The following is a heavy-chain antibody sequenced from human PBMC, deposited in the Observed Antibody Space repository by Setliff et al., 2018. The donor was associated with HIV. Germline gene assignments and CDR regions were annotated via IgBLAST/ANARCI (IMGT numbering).Heavy chain of an antibody. V-gene: IGHV4-59*01. CDR3: ARPLLRTNPVYGILGNWFDS. CDR1: GESFSAYF. J-gene: IGHJ5*01. D-gene: IGHD2-8*01. Sequence: SETLSLTCAVYGESFSAYFWSWIRQPPGKGLEWIGYISYSGGTKYNPSLKSRVIISVDTSKKQFSLKLTSVTAADTAVYYCARPLLRTNPVYGILGNWFDSWGRGTLVTVSS. CDR2: ISYSGGT.